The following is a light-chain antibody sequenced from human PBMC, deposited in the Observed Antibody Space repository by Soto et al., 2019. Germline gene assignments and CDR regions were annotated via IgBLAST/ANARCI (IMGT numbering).Light chain of an antibody. Sequence: DIQLTQSPSSVSASVGDRVTLTCRASQGISNWLAWYQQKPGKAPKLLISAASTLQSGVPSRFSGSFSGTDFTLTITSLQAEDFATYFCQQDYSLPVTFGQGTKVEIK. J-gene: IGKJ2*01. CDR3: QQDYSLPVT. CDR1: QGISNW. CDR2: AAS. V-gene: IGKV1-12*01.